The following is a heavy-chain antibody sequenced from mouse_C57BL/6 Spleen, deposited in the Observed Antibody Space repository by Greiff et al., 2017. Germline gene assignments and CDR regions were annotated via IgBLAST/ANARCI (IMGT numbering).Heavy chain of an antibody. CDR3: ANGTSYAMDY. D-gene: IGHD4-1*01. J-gene: IGHJ4*01. CDR2: ISSGSSTI. CDR1: GFTFSDYG. Sequence: EVKVEESGGGLVKPGGSLKLSCAASGFTFSDYGMHWVRQAPEKGLEWVAYISSGSSTIYYADTVKGRFTISRDNAKNTLFLQMTSLRSEDTAMYYCANGTSYAMDYWGQGTSVTVSS. V-gene: IGHV5-17*01.